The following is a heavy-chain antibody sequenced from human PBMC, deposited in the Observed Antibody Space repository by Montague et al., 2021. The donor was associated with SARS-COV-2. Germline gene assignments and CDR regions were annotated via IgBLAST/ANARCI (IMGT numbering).Heavy chain of an antibody. Sequence: SETLSLTCTVSGGSISSYYWSWIRQPPGKGLKWIGYIYYSGSTNYNPSLKSRVTISVDTSKNQFSLKLSSVTAADTAVYYCARHYYSGGSCSLGYYSGMDVWGQGTPVTVSS. CDR3: ARHYYSGGSCSLGYYSGMDV. D-gene: IGHD2-15*01. CDR1: GGSISSYY. J-gene: IGHJ6*02. V-gene: IGHV4-59*08. CDR2: IYYSGST.